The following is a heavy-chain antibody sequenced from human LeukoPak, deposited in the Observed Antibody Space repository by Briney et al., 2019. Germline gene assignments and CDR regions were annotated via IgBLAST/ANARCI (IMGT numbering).Heavy chain of an antibody. J-gene: IGHJ4*02. CDR2: IGAYNGNT. CDR3: ARVHYDILTGYCDY. CDR1: GYTFTSYG. V-gene: IGHV1-18*01. D-gene: IGHD3-9*01. Sequence: ASVTVTCKASGYTFTSYGISWVRQAPGLGLEWMGWIGAYNGNTNYAQKLQGRVTMTTDTSTSTAYMELRSLRSDDTAVYYCARVHYDILTGYCDYWGQGTLVTVSS.